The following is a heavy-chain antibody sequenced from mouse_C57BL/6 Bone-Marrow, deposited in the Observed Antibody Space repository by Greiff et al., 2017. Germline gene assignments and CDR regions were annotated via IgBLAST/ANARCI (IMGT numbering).Heavy chain of an antibody. V-gene: IGHV1-69*01. CDR2: IDPSDSYT. CDR1: GYTFTSYW. J-gene: IGHJ3*01. D-gene: IGHD1-1*01. CDR3: ARAVIYYYGWGFAY. Sequence: QVQLQQPGAELVMPGASVKLSCKASGYTFTSYWMHWVKQRPGQGLEWIGEIDPSDSYTNYNQKFKGKSTLTVDKSSSTAYMQLSSLTSEDSAVYYCARAVIYYYGWGFAYWGQGTLVTVSA.